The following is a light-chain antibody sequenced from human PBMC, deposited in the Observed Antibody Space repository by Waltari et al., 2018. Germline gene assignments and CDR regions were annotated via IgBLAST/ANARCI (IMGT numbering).Light chain of an antibody. J-gene: IGLJ3*02. CDR1: SGHSSNV. CDR3: QTGGHGTWV. Sequence: QLVLTQSPSASASLGASVKLTCTLSSGHSSNVIAWHQQQPEKGPRYLMKVNSDGSHSKGDKIPDRFSGSSSGAEHYLSIPSLQSEDEADYYCQTGGHGTWVFGGGTKLTVL. V-gene: IGLV4-69*01. CDR2: VNSDGSH.